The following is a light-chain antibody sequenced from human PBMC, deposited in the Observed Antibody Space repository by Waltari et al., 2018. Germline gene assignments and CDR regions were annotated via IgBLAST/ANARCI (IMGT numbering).Light chain of an antibody. V-gene: IGLV3-25*03. CDR2: QDS. CDR1: TLAKHH. CDR3: QSVDNSGSL. J-gene: IGLJ2*01. Sequence: SNELTQPPSVSVSPGQTARITCSGDTLAKHHAYWYQQKTGQAPMLVIYQDSERSSGIPARFSGSSSGTTVTLIISGVQTEDEADYYCQSVDNSGSLFGGGTKLTVL.